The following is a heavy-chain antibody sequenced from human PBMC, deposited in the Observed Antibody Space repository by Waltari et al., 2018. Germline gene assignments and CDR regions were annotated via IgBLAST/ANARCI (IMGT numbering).Heavy chain of an antibody. CDR2: IYPDDSAT. D-gene: IGHD6-19*01. J-gene: IGHJ5*02. Sequence: DVQLVQSGAEVTKSGESLTISCKASGYTFIRYWIGWVRQMPGKGLEWMGVIYPDDSATTYSPSFQGQVTISADKSISTAYLMWTSLKASDTAMYYCVRQAVANTILGWFDPWGQGTLVTVSS. CDR1: GYTFIRYW. V-gene: IGHV5-51*01. CDR3: VRQAVANTILGWFDP.